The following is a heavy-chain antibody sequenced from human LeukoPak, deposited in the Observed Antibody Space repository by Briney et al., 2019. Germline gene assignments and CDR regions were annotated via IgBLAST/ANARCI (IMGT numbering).Heavy chain of an antibody. CDR2: ISAYNGNT. V-gene: IGHV1-18*01. CDR1: GYTFTSYG. J-gene: IGHJ6*02. Sequence: ASVKVSFKASGYTFTSYGISWVRQAPGQGLEWMGWISAYNGNTNYAQKLQGRVTMTTDTSTSTAYMELRSLRSDDTAVYYCARSRRDTAMAPSNYYYYGMDVWGQGTTVTVSS. D-gene: IGHD5-18*01. CDR3: ARSRRDTAMAPSNYYYYGMDV.